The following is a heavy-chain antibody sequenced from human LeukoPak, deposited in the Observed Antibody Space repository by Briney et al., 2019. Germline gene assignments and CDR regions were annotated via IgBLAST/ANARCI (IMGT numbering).Heavy chain of an antibody. V-gene: IGHV1-18*01. D-gene: IGHD4-17*01. Sequence: ASVKVSCKASGYTFTSYGITWVRQAPGQGLEWMGWISAYNGNTNYAQKLQGRVTMTTDTSTSTAYMELRSLRPDDTAVYYCARDRNSVTTDYYYYYGMDVWGQGTTVTVSS. CDR3: ARDRNSVTTDYYYYYGMDV. J-gene: IGHJ6*02. CDR1: GYTFTSYG. CDR2: ISAYNGNT.